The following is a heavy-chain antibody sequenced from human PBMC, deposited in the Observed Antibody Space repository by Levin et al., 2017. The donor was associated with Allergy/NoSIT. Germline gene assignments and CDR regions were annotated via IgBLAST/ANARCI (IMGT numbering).Heavy chain of an antibody. V-gene: IGHV3-11*05. Sequence: GGSLRLSCAASGFTFRDYYMSWIRQAPGKGLELVSYISGTSSAIIYADSVKGRFTISRDNAQNSLSLQMNSLRAEDTAVYFCERGPLAAADQYWGQGTLVTVSS. CDR3: ERGPLAAADQY. J-gene: IGHJ4*02. CDR2: ISGTSSAI. CDR1: GFTFRDYY. D-gene: IGHD6-13*01.